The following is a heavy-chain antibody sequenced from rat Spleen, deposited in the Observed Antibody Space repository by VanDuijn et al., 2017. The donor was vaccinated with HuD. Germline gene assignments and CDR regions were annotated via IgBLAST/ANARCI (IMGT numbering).Heavy chain of an antibody. V-gene: IGHV2-41*01. CDR1: GFSPTSYN. D-gene: IGHD4-3*01. CDR3: ARDWSYNSGFDY. CDR2: IWNTGCT. Sequence: QVQLKESGPGLVQPSQTLSLTCTVAGFSPTSYNVHWVRQPPGKGLEWMGVIWNTGCTRYNSVFKSRLSISRDTFKSQIFLKMNSLQTEDTATYYCARDWSYNSGFDYWGQGVMVTVSS. J-gene: IGHJ2*01.